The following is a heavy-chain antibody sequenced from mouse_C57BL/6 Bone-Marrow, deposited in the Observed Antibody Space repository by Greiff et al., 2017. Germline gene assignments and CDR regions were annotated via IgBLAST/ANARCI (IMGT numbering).Heavy chain of an antibody. V-gene: IGHV1-55*01. CDR1: GYTFTSYW. CDR3: ARSATLGRIFDY. Sequence: QVQLQQSGAELVKPGASVKMSCKASGYTFTSYWITWVKQRPGQGLEWIGDIYPTSGRANYNEKFKSTAILTVDTSSNTAYRQLSSLTSEDSAVFYCARSATLGRIFDYWGQGPTLTVSS. CDR2: IYPTSGRA. J-gene: IGHJ2*01. D-gene: IGHD4-1*01.